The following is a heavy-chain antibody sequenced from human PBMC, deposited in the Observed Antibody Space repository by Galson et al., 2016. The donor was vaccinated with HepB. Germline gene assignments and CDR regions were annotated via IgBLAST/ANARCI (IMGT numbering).Heavy chain of an antibody. Sequence: LTCTVSGGSISSSSYFWAWIRQPPGKGLDWIGSIYYSGTTHYDPSLQSRVSISVDTSKNQFSLRLTSVSAADTAMYSCARQDRAGLVNFWGQGTMVTVSS. V-gene: IGHV4-39*01. CDR1: GGSISSSSYF. J-gene: IGHJ3*01. D-gene: IGHD6-19*01. CDR3: ARQDRAGLVNF. CDR2: IYYSGTT.